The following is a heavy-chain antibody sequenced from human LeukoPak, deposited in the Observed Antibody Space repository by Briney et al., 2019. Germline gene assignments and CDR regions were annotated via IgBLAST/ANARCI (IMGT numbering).Heavy chain of an antibody. D-gene: IGHD2-2*01. CDR2: IYSSGST. Sequence: SETLSLTCTVSGGSISSYHWSWIRQPAGKGLEWIGRIYSSGSTNYNTSLKTRVTMSVDTSKNQFSLKLSSVTAADTAVYYCARESVVVVQAAIEYYYYYMDVWGNGTTVTVSS. CDR3: ARESVVVVQAAIEYYYYYMDV. V-gene: IGHV4-4*07. CDR1: GGSISSYH. J-gene: IGHJ6*03.